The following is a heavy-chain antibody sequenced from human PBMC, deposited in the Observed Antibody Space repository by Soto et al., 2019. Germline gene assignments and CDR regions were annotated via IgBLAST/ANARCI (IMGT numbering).Heavy chain of an antibody. V-gene: IGHV4-34*01. D-gene: IGHD3-10*01. CDR1: GGSFSGYY. Sequence: QVQLQQWGAGLLKPSETLSLTCAVYGGSFSGYYWSWIRQPPGKGLEWIGEINHSGSTNYNPSLKSRVTISVDTSKNPFSLKLSSVTAADAAVDYCARGRVVRGVIITTYDSWGQGTLVTVSS. CDR3: ARGRVVRGVIITTYDS. J-gene: IGHJ4*02. CDR2: INHSGST.